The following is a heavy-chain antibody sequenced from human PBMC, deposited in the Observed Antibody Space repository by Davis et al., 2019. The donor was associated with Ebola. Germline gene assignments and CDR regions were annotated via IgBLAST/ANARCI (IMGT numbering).Heavy chain of an antibody. CDR2: INRNVSEI. CDR1: GIPSSASW. D-gene: IGHD3-16*01. CDR3: ARGGGFIVAD. Sequence: PAGSLTLSCAASGIPSSASWMHWVRQPQGRGLEWVANINRNVSEINYLDSVTGRFTISRDNTRNSLYLQMNSLTADDTALYYCARGGGFIVADRGQGTLVTVSS. J-gene: IGHJ4*02. V-gene: IGHV3-7*03.